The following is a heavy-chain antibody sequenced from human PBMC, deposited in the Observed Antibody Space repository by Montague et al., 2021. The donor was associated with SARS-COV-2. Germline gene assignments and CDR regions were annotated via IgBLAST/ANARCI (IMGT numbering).Heavy chain of an antibody. V-gene: IGHV4-39*01. D-gene: IGHD3-9*01. CDR3: ARSQLYYDLLTGFSESYYFDY. J-gene: IGHJ4*02. Sequence: SETRSLTCSVSGDSIGSSHTYWGWIRQPPGKGLEWIGCVAYSGSTYYNPSLQRRVTISADTSKSQFSLRLNSATAADTAVYYCARSQLYYDLLTGFSESYYFDYWGQGTLATVSS. CDR2: VAYSGST. CDR1: GDSIGSSHTY.